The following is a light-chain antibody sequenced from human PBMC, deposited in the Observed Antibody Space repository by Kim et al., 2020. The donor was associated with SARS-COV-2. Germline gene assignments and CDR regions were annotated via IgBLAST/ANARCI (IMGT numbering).Light chain of an antibody. CDR1: QDIRRW. CDR2: GAS. J-gene: IGKJ4*01. Sequence: DIQMTQSPSSVSASVGDRVIITCRASQDIRRWLAWYQQKAGKAPNLLIHGASSLQSGVPSRFSGSGSGTDFTLTISSLQPEDFATYYCVQALSFPLTFGGGTKVDIK. V-gene: IGKV1-12*01. CDR3: VQALSFPLT.